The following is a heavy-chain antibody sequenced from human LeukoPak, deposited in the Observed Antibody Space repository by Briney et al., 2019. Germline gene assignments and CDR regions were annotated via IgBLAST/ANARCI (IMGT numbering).Heavy chain of an antibody. Sequence: NPSETLSLTCTVSGGSISSGGYYWSWICQHPGKGLEWIGYIYYSGSTYYNPSLKSRVTISVDTSKNQFSLKLSSATAADTAVYYCVAGYSYFDYWGQGTLVTVSS. V-gene: IGHV4-31*03. CDR3: VAGYSYFDY. CDR2: IYYSGST. J-gene: IGHJ4*02. CDR1: GGSISSGGYY. D-gene: IGHD2-21*01.